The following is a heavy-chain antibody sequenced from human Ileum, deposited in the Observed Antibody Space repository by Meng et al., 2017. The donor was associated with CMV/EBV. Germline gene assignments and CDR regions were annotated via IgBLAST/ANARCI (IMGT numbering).Heavy chain of an antibody. CDR1: FAFSSHW. CDR2: IKNKGSGGPI. Sequence: FAFSSHWMTWVRQARGKRLEWIGRIKNKGSGGPIYYAAPLKGRFTVSRDDSQNTLYLYINSVRIEDTGMYYCTADVGPPEDNWFHPWGQGTLVTLSS. CDR3: TADVGPPEDNWFHP. D-gene: IGHD1-14*01. V-gene: IGHV3-15*05. J-gene: IGHJ5*02.